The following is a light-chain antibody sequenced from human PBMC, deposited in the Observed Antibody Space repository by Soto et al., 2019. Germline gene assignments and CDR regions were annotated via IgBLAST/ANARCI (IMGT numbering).Light chain of an antibody. V-gene: IGKV1-8*01. CDR1: HVVSNY. CDR3: QHYYSYPYT. Sequence: AIRMTQSPSSLSASIGDRVTITCRASHVVSNYLAWYQQKPGKAPKALIYAASFLQSGVPSRFSGSGSGTDFSLTISFLQSEDLATYYCQHYYSYPYTFGQGTTLQ. CDR2: AAS. J-gene: IGKJ2*01.